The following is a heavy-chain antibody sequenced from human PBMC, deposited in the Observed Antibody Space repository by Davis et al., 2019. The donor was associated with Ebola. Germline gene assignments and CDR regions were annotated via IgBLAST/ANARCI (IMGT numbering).Heavy chain of an antibody. V-gene: IGHV3-21*01. Sequence: GESLKISCAASGFTFSSYSMNWVRQAPGKGLEWVSSISSSSTYIYYADSVKGRFTISRDNAKNSLYLQMNSLRAEDTAVYYCTRDLELSGVMDVWGQGTTVTVSS. D-gene: IGHD3-16*02. J-gene: IGHJ6*02. CDR2: ISSSSTYI. CDR1: GFTFSSYS. CDR3: TRDLELSGVMDV.